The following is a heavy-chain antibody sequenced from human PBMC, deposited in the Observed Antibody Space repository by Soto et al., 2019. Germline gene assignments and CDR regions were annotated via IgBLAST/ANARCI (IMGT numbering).Heavy chain of an antibody. D-gene: IGHD5-18*01. V-gene: IGHV4-4*07. CDR2: IYTSGSA. CDR1: GGSISSNY. Sequence: RSLTCTVSGGSISSNYWSWVRQPAGKGLEWIGRIYTSGSANYNPSLKSRVTMSVDTSKNQFSLKLSSVTAADTAVYYCARIGDYNYGYGGDWFDPWGQGTLVSVLL. J-gene: IGHJ5*02. CDR3: ARIGDYNYGYGGDWFDP.